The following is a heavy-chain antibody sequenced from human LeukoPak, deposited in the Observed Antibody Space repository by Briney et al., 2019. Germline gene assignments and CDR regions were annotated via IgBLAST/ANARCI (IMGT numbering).Heavy chain of an antibody. D-gene: IGHD4-17*01. CDR2: TYYRSKWYN. V-gene: IGHV6-1*01. J-gene: IGHJ4*02. CDR3: AGSNYGYYVY. CDR1: VDSVSSTSAA. Sequence: SQTLSLTCAISVDSVSSTSAAWNWIRLSPSRGLEWLGRTYYRSKWYNDYAPSVKSRITINPDTSKNQFSLQLNSVTPEDTAVYYCAGSNYGYYVYWGQGTLVTVSS.